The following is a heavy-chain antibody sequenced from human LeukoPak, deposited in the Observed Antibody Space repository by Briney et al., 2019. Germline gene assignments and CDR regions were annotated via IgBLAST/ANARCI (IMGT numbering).Heavy chain of an antibody. J-gene: IGHJ4*02. CDR2: ITDSGDT. CDR1: GRSFSGYY. CDR3: ARGLRGSRHRPLDS. D-gene: IGHD1-26*01. V-gene: IGHV4-34*01. Sequence: PSETLSLTCAVYGRSFSGYYWTWIRQPPGMGLEWIGEITDSGDTNCNPSLKSRVTLSVDTSKNQFSLKLISVTAADTAAYFCARGLRGSRHRPLDSWGQGTRVIVSP.